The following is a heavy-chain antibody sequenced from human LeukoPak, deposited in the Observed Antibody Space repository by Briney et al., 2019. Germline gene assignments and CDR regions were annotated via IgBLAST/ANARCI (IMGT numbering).Heavy chain of an antibody. CDR2: ISYDGSNK. D-gene: IGHD3-10*01. Sequence: GGSLRLSCAASGFTLSSYAMHWVRQAPGKGLEWVAVISYDGSNKYYADSVKGRFTISRDNSKNTLNLQMNSLRAEDTAVYYCARGVGDGSGSYPNWFDPWGQGTLVTVSS. CDR1: GFTLSSYA. V-gene: IGHV3-30-3*01. CDR3: ARGVGDGSGSYPNWFDP. J-gene: IGHJ5*02.